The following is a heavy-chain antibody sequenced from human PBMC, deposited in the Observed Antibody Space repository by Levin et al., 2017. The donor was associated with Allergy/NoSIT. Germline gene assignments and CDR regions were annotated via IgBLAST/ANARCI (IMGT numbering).Heavy chain of an antibody. D-gene: IGHD4-17*01. CDR1: GGSISSGDYY. CDR3: AREVTTVTAWYAFDV. Sequence: PSETLSLTCTVSGGSISSGDYYWSWIRQPPGKGLEWIGYVYYSGSTYYNPSLKSRVSISLDTSKKQFSLKLSSVTAADTAVYYCAREVTTVTAWYAFDVWGQGTMVTVSS. V-gene: IGHV4-30-4*01. CDR2: VYYSGST. J-gene: IGHJ3*01.